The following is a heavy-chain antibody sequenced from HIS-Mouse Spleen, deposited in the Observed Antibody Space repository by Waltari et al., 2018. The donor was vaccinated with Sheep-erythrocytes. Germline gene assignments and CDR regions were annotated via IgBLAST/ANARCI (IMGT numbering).Heavy chain of an antibody. J-gene: IGHJ3*02. CDR1: GFPFSTYS. V-gene: IGHV3-21*01. D-gene: IGHD6-6*01. Sequence: EVQLVVSGGGLGKLGGFVRLSCAAFGFPFSTYSLNWVRQAPGKGLEWVSSISRVSSYIHYANSVKDRFTISRDNAKNSLYLQMNSLRAEDTAVYYCARDSTSDAFDIWGQGTMVTVSS. CDR3: ARDSTSDAFDI. CDR2: ISRVSSYI.